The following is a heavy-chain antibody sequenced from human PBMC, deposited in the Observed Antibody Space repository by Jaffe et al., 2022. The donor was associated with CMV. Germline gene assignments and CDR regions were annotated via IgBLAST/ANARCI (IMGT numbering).Heavy chain of an antibody. V-gene: IGHV6-1*01. CDR2: TYYRSKWFY. J-gene: IGHJ3*02. CDR3: VRVGPRGSGSFDI. D-gene: IGHD3-10*01. Sequence: QVELQQSGPGLVKASQTLSLSCAISGDSVSGNSVTWNWIRQSPSRGLEWLGRTYYRSKWFYDYAVSVKSRITFDPDTSMNQFSLHLNSVTPEDTAIYYCVRVGPRGSGSFDIWGQGTMVTVSS. CDR1: GDSVSGNSVT.